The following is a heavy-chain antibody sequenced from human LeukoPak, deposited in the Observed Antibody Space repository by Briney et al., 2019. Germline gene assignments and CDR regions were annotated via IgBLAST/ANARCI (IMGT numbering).Heavy chain of an antibody. V-gene: IGHV4-34*01. CDR1: GGSFSGYY. CDR2: INHSGST. J-gene: IGHJ4*02. CDR3: AGRGLQLAN. D-gene: IGHD6-13*01. Sequence: SGTLSLTCAVYGGSFSGYYWSWIRQPPGKGLEWIGEINHSGSTNYNPSLKSRVTISVDTSKNQFSLKLSSVTAADTAVYYCAGRGLQLANWGQGTLVTVSS.